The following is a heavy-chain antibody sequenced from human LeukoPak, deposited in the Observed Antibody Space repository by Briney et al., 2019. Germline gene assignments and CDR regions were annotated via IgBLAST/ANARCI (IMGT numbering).Heavy chain of an antibody. J-gene: IGHJ5*02. CDR1: GFTFSDYY. V-gene: IGHV3-11*01. Sequence: GGSLRLSCAASGFTFSDYYMSWIRQAPGKGLEWVSYISSSGRTIYYADSVKGRFTISRDNAKNSLYLQMNSLRAEDTAVYYCARDIDSHGGNSDGMAWGQGTLVTVSS. CDR3: ARDIDSHGGNSDGMA. CDR2: ISSSGRTI. D-gene: IGHD4-23*01.